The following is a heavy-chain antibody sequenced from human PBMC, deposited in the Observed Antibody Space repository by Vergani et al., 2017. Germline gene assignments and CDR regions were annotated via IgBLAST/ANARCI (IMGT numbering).Heavy chain of an antibody. Sequence: QVQLVQSGAEVKTPGASVKVSCKASGYTFTSYYMHWVRQAPGQGLEWMGIINPSGGSTSYAQKFQGRVTMTRDTSTSTVYMELSSLRSEDTAVYYCAREMYYYDSSGTGDVYYFDYWGQGTLVTVSS. D-gene: IGHD3-22*01. CDR3: AREMYYYDSSGTGDVYYFDY. CDR1: GYTFTSYY. V-gene: IGHV1-46*01. CDR2: INPSGGST. J-gene: IGHJ4*02.